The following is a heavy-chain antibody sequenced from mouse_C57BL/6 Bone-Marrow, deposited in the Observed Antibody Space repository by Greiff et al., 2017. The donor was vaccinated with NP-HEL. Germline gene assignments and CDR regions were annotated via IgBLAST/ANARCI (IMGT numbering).Heavy chain of an antibody. V-gene: IGHV4-1*01. CDR1: GFDFSRYW. CDR2: INPASSTI. D-gene: IGHD2-1*01. CDR3: ARRRIYYGLSWYFDV. Sequence: EVKLLESGGGLVQPGGSLKLSCAASGFDFSRYWMSWVRRAPGQGLEWIGEINPASSTINYAPSLKDKFIISRDKAKNTLYLQMRKGRSEDTDPYYCARRRIYYGLSWYFDVWGTGTTVTVSS. J-gene: IGHJ1*03.